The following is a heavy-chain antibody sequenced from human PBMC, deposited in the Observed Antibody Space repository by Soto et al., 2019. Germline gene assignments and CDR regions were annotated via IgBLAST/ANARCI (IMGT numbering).Heavy chain of an antibody. Sequence: GGSLRLSCAASGFTFSSYAMHWVRQAPGKGLEWVAVISYDGSNKYYADSVKGRFTISRDNSKNTLYLQMNSLRAEDTAVYYCAREWDTGIAAAGTDYYYGMDVWGQGTTVTVSS. CDR1: GFTFSSYA. CDR3: AREWDTGIAAAGTDYYYGMDV. J-gene: IGHJ6*02. CDR2: ISYDGSNK. D-gene: IGHD6-13*01. V-gene: IGHV3-30-3*01.